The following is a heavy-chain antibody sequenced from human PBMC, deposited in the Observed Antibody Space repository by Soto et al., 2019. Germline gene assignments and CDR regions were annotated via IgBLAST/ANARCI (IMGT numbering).Heavy chain of an antibody. J-gene: IGHJ3*02. CDR2: IIPILGIA. CDR3: ARDQEGAAIGAFDI. V-gene: IGHV1-69*08. CDR1: GGTFSSYT. D-gene: IGHD1-26*01. Sequence: QVQLVQSGAEVKKPGSSVKVSCKASGGTFSSYTISWVRQAPGQGLEWMGRIIPILGIANYAQKFQGRVTITADKSTSTAHMEQSSHRSEDTDVYYCARDQEGAAIGAFDIWGQGTMVTVSS.